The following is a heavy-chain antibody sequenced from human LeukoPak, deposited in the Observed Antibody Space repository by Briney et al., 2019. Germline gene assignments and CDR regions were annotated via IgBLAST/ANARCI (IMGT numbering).Heavy chain of an antibody. CDR2: INHSGST. CDR3: ARERGDYDILTGYYPFDY. V-gene: IGHV4-34*01. Sequence: SETLSLTCAVYGGSFSGYYWSWIRQPPGKGLEWIGEINHSGSTNYNPSLKSRVTISVDMSKNQFSLKLSSVTAADTAVYYCARERGDYDILTGYYPFDYWGQGTLVTVSS. CDR1: GGSFSGYY. D-gene: IGHD3-9*01. J-gene: IGHJ4*02.